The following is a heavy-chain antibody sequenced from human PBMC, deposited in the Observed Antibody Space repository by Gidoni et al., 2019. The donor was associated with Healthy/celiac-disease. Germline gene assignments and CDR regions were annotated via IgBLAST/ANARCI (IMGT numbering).Heavy chain of an antibody. CDR2: ISSNSSYI. J-gene: IGHJ1*01. CDR3: ARDYGGNSGYFQH. V-gene: IGHV3-21*01. CDR1: GFTCSSYS. D-gene: IGHD2-21*02. Sequence: EVQLVESGGGLVKPGGSLRLSCAASGFTCSSYSMNWVRQAPGKGLEWVSSISSNSSYIYYADSVKGRFTISRDNAKNSLYLQMNSLRAEDTAVYYCARDYGGNSGYFQHWGQGTLVTVSS.